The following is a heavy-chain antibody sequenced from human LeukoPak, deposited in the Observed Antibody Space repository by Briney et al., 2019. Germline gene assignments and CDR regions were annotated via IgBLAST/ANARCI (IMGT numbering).Heavy chain of an antibody. D-gene: IGHD3-3*01. CDR3: ARDQYKSTVTVFGVVIETPLNY. Sequence: ASVKVSCKASGYTFTSYGISWVRQAPGQGLEWMVWISVYNGNTNYAQKFQGRVTMTTDASTSTAYMELRSLRSDDTAVYYCARDQYKSTVTVFGVVIETPLNYWGQGVLVTVSS. V-gene: IGHV1-18*01. CDR2: ISVYNGNT. J-gene: IGHJ4*02. CDR1: GYTFTSYG.